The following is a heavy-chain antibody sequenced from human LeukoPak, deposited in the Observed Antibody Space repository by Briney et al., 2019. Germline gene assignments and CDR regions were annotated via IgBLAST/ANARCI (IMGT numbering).Heavy chain of an antibody. CDR2: INHSGST. J-gene: IGHJ6*02. V-gene: IGHV4-34*01. D-gene: IGHD6-13*01. CDR1: GGSFSGYY. Sequence: SETLSLTCAVYGGSFSGYYWSWIRQPPGKGLEWIGEINHSGSTNYNPSLKSRVTISVDTSKNQFSLKLSSVTAADTAVYYCARFRFLSGYSSPGHGMDVWGQGTTVTVSS. CDR3: ARFRFLSGYSSPGHGMDV.